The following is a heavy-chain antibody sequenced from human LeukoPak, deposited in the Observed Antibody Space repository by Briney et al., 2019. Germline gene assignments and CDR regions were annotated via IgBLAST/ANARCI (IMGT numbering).Heavy chain of an antibody. CDR1: GGSFSGYY. V-gene: IGHV4-59*08. Sequence: PSETLSLTCAVYGGSFSGYYWSWIRQPPGKGLEWIGYIYYSGSTNYNPSLKSRVTISVDTSKNQFSLKLSSVTAADTAVYYCARHTSPYGDYNYWGQGTLVTVSS. D-gene: IGHD4-17*01. CDR2: IYYSGST. CDR3: ARHTSPYGDYNY. J-gene: IGHJ4*02.